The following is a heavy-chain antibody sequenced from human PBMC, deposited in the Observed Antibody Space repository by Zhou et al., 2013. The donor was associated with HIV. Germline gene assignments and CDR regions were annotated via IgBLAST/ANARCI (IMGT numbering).Heavy chain of an antibody. CDR3: ASTYCSGGSCYSGYYYYMDV. D-gene: IGHD2-15*01. Sequence: QVQLVQSGAEVKKPGSSVKVSCKASGGTFSSYAISWVRQAPGQGLEWMGRIIPILGIANYAQKFQGRVTITADKSTSTAYMELSSLRSEDTAVYYCASTYCSGGSCYSGYYYYMDVWGKGTTVTVSS. CDR2: IIPILGIA. V-gene: IGHV1-69*04. CDR1: GGTFSSYA. J-gene: IGHJ6*03.